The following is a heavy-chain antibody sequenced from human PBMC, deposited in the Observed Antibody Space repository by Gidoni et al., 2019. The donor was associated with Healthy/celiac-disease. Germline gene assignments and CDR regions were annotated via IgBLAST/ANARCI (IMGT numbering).Heavy chain of an antibody. Sequence: EVQLVESGGGLVQPGGSLRLSCAASGFPVSSNYMSWVRQAPGKGLEWVSVIYSGGSTYYADSVKGRFTISRDNSKNTLYLQMNSLRAEDTAVYYCARDYYDSSGYCYFDYWGQGTLVTVSS. CDR1: GFPVSSNY. D-gene: IGHD3-22*01. V-gene: IGHV3-66*02. J-gene: IGHJ4*02. CDR2: IYSGGST. CDR3: ARDYYDSSGYCYFDY.